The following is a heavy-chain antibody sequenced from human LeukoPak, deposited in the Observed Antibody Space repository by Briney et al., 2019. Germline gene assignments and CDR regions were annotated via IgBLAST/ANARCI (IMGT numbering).Heavy chain of an antibody. V-gene: IGHV3-23*01. D-gene: IGHD3-22*01. CDR3: AKDITYYYDSSEEYFQH. Sequence: GGSLRLSCAASGSTFSSHAMTWVRQAPGKGLEWVSTISGDGGITYYADSVKGRFTIPRDNSKNTLYLQMNSLRAEDTAVYYCAKDITYYYDSSEEYFQHWGQGTLVTVSS. CDR2: ISGDGGIT. J-gene: IGHJ1*01. CDR1: GSTFSSHA.